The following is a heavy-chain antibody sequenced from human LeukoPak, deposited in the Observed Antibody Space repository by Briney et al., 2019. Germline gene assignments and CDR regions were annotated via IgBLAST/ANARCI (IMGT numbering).Heavy chain of an antibody. CDR3: AKSRDSNTWYYFDY. V-gene: IGHV3-9*01. D-gene: IGHD3-22*01. Sequence: PGRSLRLSCAASGFTFDDYAMHWVRQAPGKGLEWVSGITWNSGNIAYADSVKGRFTISRDNAKNPLYLQMNSLRAEDAALYYCAKSRDSNTWYYFDYWGQGTLVTVSS. J-gene: IGHJ4*02. CDR1: GFTFDDYA. CDR2: ITWNSGNI.